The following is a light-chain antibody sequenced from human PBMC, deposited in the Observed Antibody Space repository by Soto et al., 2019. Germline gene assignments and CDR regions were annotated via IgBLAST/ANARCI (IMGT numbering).Light chain of an antibody. V-gene: IGKV1-9*01. CDR1: QAISSH. CDR3: QQTHSLPLS. J-gene: IGKJ3*01. Sequence: DIQMTQSPSSLSASVGDRVTITCRASQAISSHLAWYQQKPGKAPNLLIYGASTLQSGVPSRFSGSGSGTDFTLSISSLQPEDFATYYCQQTHSLPLSFGPGTKVDIK. CDR2: GAS.